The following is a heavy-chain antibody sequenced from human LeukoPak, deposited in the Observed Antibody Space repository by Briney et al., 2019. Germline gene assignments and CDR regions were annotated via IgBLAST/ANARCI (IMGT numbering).Heavy chain of an antibody. V-gene: IGHV3-48*03. CDR2: ISSSGSTI. Sequence: PGGSLRLSCAASGFTFSMYEMNWVRQAPGKGLEWVSYISSSGSTIYYADSVKGRFTISRDNAKKSLSLQMNSLRAEDTAVYYCARLLAARRSFDYWGQGSLVTVSS. J-gene: IGHJ4*02. CDR3: ARLLAARRSFDY. CDR1: GFTFSMYE. D-gene: IGHD6-6*01.